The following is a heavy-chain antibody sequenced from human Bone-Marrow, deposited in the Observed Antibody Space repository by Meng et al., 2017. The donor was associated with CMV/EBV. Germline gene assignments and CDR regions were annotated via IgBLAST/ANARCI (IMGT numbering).Heavy chain of an antibody. Sequence: ASVKVSCKTSGYSFTRYHINWVRQAPGQGLEWLGWMNPNDDTTGHAQKFRGRVTMTTNPSLGTAYMELSSLRSDDAAVYYCARGKGRSDPPSGPHDFWGQGTLVTVSS. CDR1: GYSFTRYH. CDR3: ARGKGRSDPPSGPHDF. CDR2: MNPNDDTT. J-gene: IGHJ4*02. V-gene: IGHV1-8*01.